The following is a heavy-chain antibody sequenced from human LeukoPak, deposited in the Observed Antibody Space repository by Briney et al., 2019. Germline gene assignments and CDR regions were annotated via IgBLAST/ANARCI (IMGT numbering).Heavy chain of an antibody. CDR3: AKEDQQLAGNLDY. J-gene: IGHJ4*02. CDR1: GFTVSNTY. V-gene: IGHV3-53*01. D-gene: IGHD6-13*01. Sequence: GGSLRLSCAASGFTVSNTYMSWVRQAPGKGLEWVSVIYSGGNTYYAASVKGRFTISRDNSKNTLYLQMNGLRAEDAAVYYCAKEDQQLAGNLDYWGQGTLVTVSS. CDR2: IYSGGNT.